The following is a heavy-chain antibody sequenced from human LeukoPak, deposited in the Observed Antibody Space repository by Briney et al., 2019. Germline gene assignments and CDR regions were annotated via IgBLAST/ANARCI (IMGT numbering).Heavy chain of an antibody. CDR3: ARGHYGGSPYYFNY. J-gene: IGHJ4*02. D-gene: IGHD2-15*01. V-gene: IGHV1-2*06. Sequence: ASVKVSCKASGYTFTGYYMHWVPQAPGQGLEWMGRINPNSRGTNYAQDFQGRVTITRDTSISTPYIELSRLRSDDTAVYYCARGHYGGSPYYFNYWGQGTLVTVSS. CDR2: INPNSRGT. CDR1: GYTFTGYY.